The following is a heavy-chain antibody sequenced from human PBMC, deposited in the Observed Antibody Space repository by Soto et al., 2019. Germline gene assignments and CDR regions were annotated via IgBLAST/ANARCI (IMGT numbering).Heavy chain of an antibody. CDR3: ARVDVVVPAASYYYYGMDV. J-gene: IGHJ6*02. V-gene: IGHV4-4*02. CDR2: IYHSGST. D-gene: IGHD2-2*01. CDR1: GGSISSSNW. Sequence: ASETLSLTCAVSGGSISSSNWWSCVRQPPGKGLEWIGEIYHSGSTNYNPSLKSRVTISVDKSKNQFSLKLSSVTAADTAVYYCARVDVVVPAASYYYYGMDVWGQGTTVTVSS.